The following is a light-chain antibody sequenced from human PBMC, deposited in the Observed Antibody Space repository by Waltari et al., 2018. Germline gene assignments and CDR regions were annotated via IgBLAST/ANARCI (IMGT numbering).Light chain of an antibody. Sequence: QSALTQPPSVSGSPGQSVTISCTGTSSDVGSSNRVSWYQQPPGTAPKLMIYEVSYRPSGVPERFSGSKSGNTASLTISGLQAEDEADYYCSSYTSSNSVVFGGGTNLTVL. CDR2: EVS. CDR1: SSDVGSSNR. V-gene: IGLV2-18*02. CDR3: SSYTSSNSVV. J-gene: IGLJ2*01.